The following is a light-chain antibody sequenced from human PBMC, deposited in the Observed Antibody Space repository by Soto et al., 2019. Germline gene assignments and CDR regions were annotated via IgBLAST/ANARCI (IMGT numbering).Light chain of an antibody. J-gene: IGKJ5*01. CDR2: DAS. CDR3: HSRA. V-gene: IGKV1-5*01. CDR1: QSIRRW. Sequence: DIQLTQSPSSLSASVGDKVTITCRASQSIRRWLAWYQQKPGRAPKLLIYDASTLESGVPSRFSGSGSETEFTLTISRLQPDDFATYFCHSRAFGQGTRLEIK.